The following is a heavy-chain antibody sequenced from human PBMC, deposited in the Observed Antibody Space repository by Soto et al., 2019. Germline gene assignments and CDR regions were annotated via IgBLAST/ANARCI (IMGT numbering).Heavy chain of an antibody. CDR3: ARDRTTTHDYGGEDNWFDP. D-gene: IGHD4-17*01. Sequence: QVQLVESGGGVVQPGRSLRLSCAASGFTFSSYGMHWVRQAPGKGLEWVAVIWYDGSNKYYADSVKGRFTISRDNSKNTLYLQMNSRRAEDTAVYYCARDRTTTHDYGGEDNWFDPWGQGTLVTVSS. J-gene: IGHJ5*02. CDR2: IWYDGSNK. CDR1: GFTFSSYG. V-gene: IGHV3-33*01.